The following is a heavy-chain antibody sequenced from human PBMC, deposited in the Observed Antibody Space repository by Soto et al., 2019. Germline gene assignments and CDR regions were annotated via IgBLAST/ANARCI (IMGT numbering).Heavy chain of an antibody. CDR3: ASGGSGTYGRFDP. CDR1: GFPFSSSW. D-gene: IGHD1-26*01. V-gene: IGHV3-74*01. J-gene: IGHJ5*02. CDR2: INSGGTTS. Sequence: EVQLVESGGDLVQPGGSLRLSCAASGFPFSSSWMHWFRQAPGKGLVWVSRINSGGTTSYYADSVKGRFTISRDNAKTTLYLQMNSLRVGDTAVYFCASGGSGTYGRFDPWGQGTLVSVSS.